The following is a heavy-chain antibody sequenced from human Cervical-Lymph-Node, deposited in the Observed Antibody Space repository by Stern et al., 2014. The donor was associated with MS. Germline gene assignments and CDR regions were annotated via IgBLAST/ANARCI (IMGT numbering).Heavy chain of an antibody. V-gene: IGHV4-34*01. D-gene: IGHD6-13*01. Sequence: QVQLKQWGPGPLKPSETLTLTCAVRGGSFSGTYWSWVRQPQGKGLEWTGEINHIGSNDNSQSLTSRVTLFRDTSRNEFSLRLRSVTAADTAVYYCASAGDGSSQHNWFDAWGQGALVTVSS. CDR2: INHIGSN. CDR1: GGSFSGTY. J-gene: IGHJ5*02. CDR3: ASAGDGSSQHNWFDA.